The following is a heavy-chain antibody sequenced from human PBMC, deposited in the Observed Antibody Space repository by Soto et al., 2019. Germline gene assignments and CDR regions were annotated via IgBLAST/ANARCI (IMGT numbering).Heavy chain of an antibody. Sequence: PXGSLRLACPSSGFTFRWFRMNWVRQAPGKGLEWVARISNDGSNEYYVDSVKGRFTISRDNSKNTLYLQMDRLRAEDTAVYYCAKGEVRGIIPSYFDYWVLGTLVTVSS. CDR3: AKGEVRGIIPSYFDY. J-gene: IGHJ4*02. CDR2: ISNDGSNE. CDR1: GFTFRWFR. V-gene: IGHV3-30*18. D-gene: IGHD3-10*01.